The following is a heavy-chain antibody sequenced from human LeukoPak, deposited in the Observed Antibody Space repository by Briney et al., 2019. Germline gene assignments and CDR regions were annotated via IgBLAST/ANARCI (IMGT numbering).Heavy chain of an antibody. J-gene: IGHJ5*02. CDR1: GFTFSNYA. D-gene: IGHD2-2*01. CDR3: VRSPAALNWFDP. V-gene: IGHV3-23*01. CDR2: LSGSGSNT. Sequence: GGSLRLSCAASGFTFSNYAMAWVRQAPGKGLEWVSGLSGSGSNTFYTDSLKGRFTISRDNPKNTLYLQMNSLRAEDTAVYYCVRSPAALNWFDPWGQGTLVTVSS.